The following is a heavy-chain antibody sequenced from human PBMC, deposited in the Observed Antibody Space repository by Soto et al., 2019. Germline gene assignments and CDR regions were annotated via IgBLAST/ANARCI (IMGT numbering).Heavy chain of an antibody. CDR1: GYTFSSYD. Sequence: QVQLVQSGAEVKKPGASGKVSCKASGYTFSSYDIIWVRQATGQGLEWMGWMNPNSGNTGYTHKFTGRVPMTRNTSLSKAYMELSSLRSEDPAVYYSAKKKFGQWLTHSAYDYWGQGTLVTVSS. J-gene: IGHJ4*02. V-gene: IGHV1-8*01. CDR2: MNPNSGNT. CDR3: AKKKFGQWLTHSAYDY. D-gene: IGHD6-19*01.